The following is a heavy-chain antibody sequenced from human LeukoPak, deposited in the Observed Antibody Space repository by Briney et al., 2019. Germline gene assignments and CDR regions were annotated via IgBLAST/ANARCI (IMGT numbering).Heavy chain of an antibody. CDR3: ARQTDSSSWIHPRYYFDY. CDR2: INPSGGST. D-gene: IGHD6-13*01. Sequence: GASVKVSCKASGYTFTSYYVHWVRQAPGQGLEWMGIINPSGGSTSYAQKFQGRVTMTRDTSTSTVYMELSSLRSEDTAVYYCARQTDSSSWIHPRYYFDYWGQGTLVTVSS. J-gene: IGHJ4*02. CDR1: GYTFTSYY. V-gene: IGHV1-46*01.